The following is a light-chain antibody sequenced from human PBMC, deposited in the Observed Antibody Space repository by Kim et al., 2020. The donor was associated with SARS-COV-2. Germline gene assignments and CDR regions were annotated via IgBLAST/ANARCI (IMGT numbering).Light chain of an antibody. CDR2: DAY. Sequence: ASVGYRVSITCHASQSSRNSLAWYQQKPGKAPDLVVRDAYDLADGVPSRFRGSGSGTKFTLTINSLQPEDYANYYCHQCNDYSSLTFGGGTKVDIK. CDR3: HQCNDYSSLT. J-gene: IGKJ4*01. CDR1: QSSRNS. V-gene: IGKV1-5*01.